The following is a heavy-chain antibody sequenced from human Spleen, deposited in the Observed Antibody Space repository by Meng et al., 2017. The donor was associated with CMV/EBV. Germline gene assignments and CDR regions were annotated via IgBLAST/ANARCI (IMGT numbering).Heavy chain of an antibody. D-gene: IGHD3-10*01. J-gene: IGHJ4*02. V-gene: IGHV1-69*10. Sequence: GPFSSYAISWVRQAPGQGLEWMGGIIPILGIANYAQKFQGRVTITADKSTSTAYMELSSLRSEDTAVYYCAREGGYYGSGSPYYFDYWGQGTLVTVSS. CDR1: GPFSSYA. CDR3: AREGGYYGSGSPYYFDY. CDR2: IIPILGIA.